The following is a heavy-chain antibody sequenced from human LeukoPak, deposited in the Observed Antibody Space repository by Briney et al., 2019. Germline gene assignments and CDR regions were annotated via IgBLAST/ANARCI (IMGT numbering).Heavy chain of an antibody. CDR1: GGSISSGSYY. Sequence: SQTLSLTCTVSGGSISSGSYYWSWIRQPAGKGLEWIGRIYTSGSTNYNPSLKSRVTISVDTSKNQFSLKLSSVTAADTAVYYCARHRNYYDSSGYYYDYFDYWGQGTLVTVSS. V-gene: IGHV4-61*02. CDR2: IYTSGST. J-gene: IGHJ4*02. CDR3: ARHRNYYDSSGYYYDYFDY. D-gene: IGHD3-22*01.